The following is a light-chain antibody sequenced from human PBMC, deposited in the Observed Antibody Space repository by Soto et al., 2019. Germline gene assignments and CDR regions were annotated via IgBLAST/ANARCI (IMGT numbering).Light chain of an antibody. Sequence: QSALTQPASVSGSLGQSITMSCSGTTNDVGGYDYVSWYQQHPGKDPKLVIFEVTYRPSGVSSRFSGSKSGNTASLTVSGLHAEDEGDYYCSSYTTSSTVVFGGGTKLTVL. CDR3: SSYTTSSTVV. CDR2: EVT. V-gene: IGLV2-14*01. J-gene: IGLJ2*01. CDR1: TNDVGGYDY.